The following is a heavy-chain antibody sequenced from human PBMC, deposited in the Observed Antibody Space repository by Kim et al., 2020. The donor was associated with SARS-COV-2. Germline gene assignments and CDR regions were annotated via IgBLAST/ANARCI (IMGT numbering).Heavy chain of an antibody. CDR2: INHSGST. Sequence: SETLSLTCAVYGGSFSGYYWSWIRQPPGKGLEWIGEINHSGSTNYNPSLKSRVTISVDTSKNQFSLKLSSVTAADTAVYYCARGYAVPAAIPGYYYYGMDVWGQGTTVTVSS. CDR1: GGSFSGYY. D-gene: IGHD2-2*02. V-gene: IGHV4-34*01. J-gene: IGHJ6*02. CDR3: ARGYAVPAAIPGYYYYGMDV.